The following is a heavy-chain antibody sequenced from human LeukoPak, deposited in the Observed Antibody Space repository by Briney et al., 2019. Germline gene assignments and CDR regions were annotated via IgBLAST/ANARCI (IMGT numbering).Heavy chain of an antibody. CDR3: ARAGGATIWRYWFDP. J-gene: IGHJ5*02. CDR1: GGSISSGGYY. Sequence: SETLSLTCTVSGGSISSGGYYWSWIRQHPGKGLEWIGYIYYSGSTYYKPSLKSRVTISVDTSKNQFSLKLSSVTAADTAVYYCARAGGATIWRYWFDPWGQGTLVTVSS. CDR2: IYYSGST. D-gene: IGHD5-12*01. V-gene: IGHV4-31*03.